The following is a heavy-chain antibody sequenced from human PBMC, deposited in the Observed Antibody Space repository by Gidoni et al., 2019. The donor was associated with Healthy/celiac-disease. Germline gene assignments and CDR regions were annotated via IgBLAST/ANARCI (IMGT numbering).Heavy chain of an antibody. V-gene: IGHV4-59*01. CDR1: GGSLSSYY. J-gene: IGHJ5*02. CDR3: ARVSGKGVELLFDP. D-gene: IGHD1-7*01. Sequence: QVQLQESGPGLVKPSETLSLTCTVSGGSLSSYYWSWIRQPPGKGLEWIGYIYYSGSTNYNPSLKSRVTISVDTSKNQFSLKLSSVTAADTAVYYCARVSGKGVELLFDPWGQGTLVTVSS. CDR2: IYYSGST.